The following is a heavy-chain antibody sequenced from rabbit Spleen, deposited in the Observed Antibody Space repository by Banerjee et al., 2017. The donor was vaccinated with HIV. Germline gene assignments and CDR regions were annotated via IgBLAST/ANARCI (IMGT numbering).Heavy chain of an antibody. CDR2: IDVTRSGTT. CDR3: VRARPYPFVL. V-gene: IGHV1S45*01. J-gene: IGHJ4*01. Sequence: LEESGGGLVKPGGTLTLTCTVSGFSFSSNWICWVRQAPGKGLEWIACIDVTRSGTTYYATWANGRFTISSHDAQNTLYLQLSSLTAADTATYFCVRARPYPFVLWGPGTLVTVS. D-gene: IGHD1-1*01. CDR1: GFSFSSNW.